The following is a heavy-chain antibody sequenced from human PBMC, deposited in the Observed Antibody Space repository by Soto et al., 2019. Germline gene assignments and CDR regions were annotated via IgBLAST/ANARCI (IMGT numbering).Heavy chain of an antibody. CDR2: IAYDGSNK. J-gene: IGHJ4*02. CDR1: GFTFSNYG. Sequence: GGSLRLSCAASGFTFSNYGMHWVRQAPGKGLEWVAVIAYDGSNKYYADSVKGRFTISRDNSKNTLYLQMNSLRAEDTAVYYCAKDRSSSSWYDYWGQGTLVTVSS. CDR3: AKDRSSSSWYDY. D-gene: IGHD6-13*01. V-gene: IGHV3-30*18.